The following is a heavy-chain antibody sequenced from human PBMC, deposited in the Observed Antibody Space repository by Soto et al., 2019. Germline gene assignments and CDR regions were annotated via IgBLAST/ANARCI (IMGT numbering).Heavy chain of an antibody. CDR1: GYSFTSYW. CDR2: IYPGDSDT. V-gene: IGHV5-51*01. D-gene: IGHD3-22*01. J-gene: IGHJ3*02. CDR3: ARRARITMIGGAFDI. Sequence: PGEPLKISCKGSGYSFTSYWIGWVRQMPGKGLEWMGIIYPGDSDTRYSPSFQGQVTISAGKSISTAYLQWSSLKASDTAMYYCARRARITMIGGAFDIWGQGTMVTVSS.